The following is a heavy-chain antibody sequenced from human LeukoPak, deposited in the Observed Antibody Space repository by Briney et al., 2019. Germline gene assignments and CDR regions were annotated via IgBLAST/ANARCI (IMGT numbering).Heavy chain of an antibody. D-gene: IGHD5-12*01. CDR3: AKDLGGFHARMATISVDY. CDR2: ISGSGGST. CDR1: GFTFTSYA. J-gene: IGHJ4*02. Sequence: GGSLRLSCAASGFTFTSYAMTWVRQAPGKGLEWVSAISGSGGSTYYADSVKGRFTISRDNSKNTLYLQMNSLRAEDTAVYYCAKDLGGFHARMATISVDYWGQGTLVTVSS. V-gene: IGHV3-23*01.